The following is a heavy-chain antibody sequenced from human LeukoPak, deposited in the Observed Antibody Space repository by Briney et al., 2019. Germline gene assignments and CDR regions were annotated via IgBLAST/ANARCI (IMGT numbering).Heavy chain of an antibody. J-gene: IGHJ4*02. D-gene: IGHD3-22*01. V-gene: IGHV3-30*02. CDR1: GFTFSTYN. Sequence: SGGSLRLSCAASGFTFSTYNMHWVRQAPGKGLEWVAFVRYDGLNKYYADSVKGRFTISRDNSENTLYLQMSSLSAEDTAVYYCARVLNLYYDTSGPKYWGQGTRVTVSS. CDR2: VRYDGLNK. CDR3: ARVLNLYYDTSGPKY.